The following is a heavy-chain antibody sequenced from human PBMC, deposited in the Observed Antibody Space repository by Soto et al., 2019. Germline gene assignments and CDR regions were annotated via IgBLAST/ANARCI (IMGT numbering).Heavy chain of an antibody. CDR1: GYTFTSYD. CDR3: AREGYFDSTHYYGMDV. V-gene: IGHV1-8*01. J-gene: IGHJ6*02. Sequence: QVQLVQSGAEVQKPGSSVKVSCKASGYTFTSYDINWVRQATGQGLEWMGWMNPNRGNTGYAQKFQGRVTMTRNTSISTAYMELSSLRSEDTAVYYCAREGYFDSTHYYGMDVWGQGTTVTVSS. CDR2: MNPNRGNT. D-gene: IGHD3-9*01.